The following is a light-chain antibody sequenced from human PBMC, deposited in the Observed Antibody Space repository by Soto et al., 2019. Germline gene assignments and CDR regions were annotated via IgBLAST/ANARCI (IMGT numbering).Light chain of an antibody. Sequence: DIQMTQSPSTLSASVGDRVTITCRASQSISNWLAWYHQKPGKAPKLLIYKASSLESGVQSGFSGSGSGTEFTLTNSSLQPDDFAPYYCQQYNSYSWTFGQGTKVEIK. CDR1: QSISNW. CDR2: KAS. V-gene: IGKV1-5*03. CDR3: QQYNSYSWT. J-gene: IGKJ1*01.